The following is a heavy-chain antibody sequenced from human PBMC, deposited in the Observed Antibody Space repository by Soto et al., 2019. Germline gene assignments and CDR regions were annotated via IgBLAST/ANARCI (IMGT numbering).Heavy chain of an antibody. J-gene: IGHJ4*02. CDR1: GFTFSSYW. CDR2: INSDGSST. CDR3: LRKSLVVAAATREDY. V-gene: IGHV3-74*01. D-gene: IGHD2-15*01. Sequence: EVQLVESGGGLVQPGGSLRLSCAASGFTFSSYWMHWVRQAPGKGLVWVSRINSDGSSTSYADSVKGRFTISRDNAKNTLYLQMNSLRAEDTAVYYCLRKSLVVAAATREDYWCQGTLVTVSS.